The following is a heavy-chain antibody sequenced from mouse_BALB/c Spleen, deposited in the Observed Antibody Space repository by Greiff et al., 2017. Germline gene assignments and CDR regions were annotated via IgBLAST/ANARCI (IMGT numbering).Heavy chain of an antibody. CDR3: ARTGTGTWYFDY. CDR2: ISYSGST. J-gene: IGHJ2*01. CDR1: GYSITSDYA. Sequence: DVQLQESGPGLVKPSQSLSLTCTVTGYSITSDYAWNWIRQFPGNKLEWMGYISYSGSTSYNPSLKSRISITRDTSKNQFFLQLNSVTTEDTATYYCARTGTGTWYFDYWGQGTTLTVSS. V-gene: IGHV3-2*02. D-gene: IGHD4-1*01.